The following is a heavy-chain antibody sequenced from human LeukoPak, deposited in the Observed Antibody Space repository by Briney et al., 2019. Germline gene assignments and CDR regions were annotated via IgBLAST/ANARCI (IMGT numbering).Heavy chain of an antibody. Sequence: SQTLSLTCTVSGDSISSGDYYWTWIRQPPGKGLEWIGRIYISGTTNYNSSLKSRITMSLDTSKNQLSLKLSSVTAADTAVYYCARDEAGSGYIDYWGQGTLVTVSS. CDR2: IYISGTT. J-gene: IGHJ4*01. V-gene: IGHV4-61*02. CDR3: ARDEAGSGYIDY. D-gene: IGHD3-22*01. CDR1: GDSISSGDYY.